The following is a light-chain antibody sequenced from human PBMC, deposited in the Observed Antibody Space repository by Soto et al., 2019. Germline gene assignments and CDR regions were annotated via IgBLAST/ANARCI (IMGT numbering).Light chain of an antibody. J-gene: IGKJ1*01. Sequence: EIVMTQSPATLSVSPGERATLSCRASQSVSSNLAWYQQKPGQAPRLLIYAASTRATGIPARFSGSGSGTAFTLNISSTQYADLAVYYCQQYSNPWTFGQGTKVEIK. CDR1: QSVSSN. V-gene: IGKV3-15*01. CDR2: AAS. CDR3: QQYSNPWT.